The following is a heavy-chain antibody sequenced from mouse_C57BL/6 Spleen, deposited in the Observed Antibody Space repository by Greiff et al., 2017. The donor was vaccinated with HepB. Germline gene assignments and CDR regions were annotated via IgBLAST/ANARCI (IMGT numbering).Heavy chain of an antibody. J-gene: IGHJ2*01. CDR2: ISDGGSYT. V-gene: IGHV5-4*01. CDR3: ARRGYDYDGGYYFDY. CDR1: GFTFSSYA. D-gene: IGHD2-4*01. Sequence: EVQGVESGGGLVKPGGSLKLSCAASGFTFSSYAMSWVRQTPEKRLEWVATISDGGSYTYYPDNVKGRFTISRDNAKNNLYLQMSHLKSEDTAMYYCARRGYDYDGGYYFDYWGQGTTLTVSS.